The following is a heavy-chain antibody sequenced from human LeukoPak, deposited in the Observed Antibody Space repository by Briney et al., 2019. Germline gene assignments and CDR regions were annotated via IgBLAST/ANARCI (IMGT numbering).Heavy chain of an antibody. CDR1: GFTFSNYA. CDR2: ISDEGSHT. CDR3: ARVTGGYNLVDY. D-gene: IGHD5-24*01. Sequence: PGGSLRLSCVASGFTFSNYAMTWVRQAPGKGLVWVSRISDEGSHTFYADSVKGRFAMSRDNAKNTLYLQMNSLRAEDTAVYYCARVTGGYNLVDYWGQGTLVTVSS. V-gene: IGHV3-74*01. J-gene: IGHJ4*02.